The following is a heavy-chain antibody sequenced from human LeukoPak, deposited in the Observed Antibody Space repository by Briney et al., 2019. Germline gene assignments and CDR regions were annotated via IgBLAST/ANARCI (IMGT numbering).Heavy chain of an antibody. CDR3: ARGGPITVTTDYYYYYMDV. CDR1: GGSFSGYY. J-gene: IGHJ6*03. CDR2: INHSGST. V-gene: IGHV4-34*01. D-gene: IGHD4-11*01. Sequence: SEPLSLPCAVYGGSFSGYYWSWIRPPPGNRLEWIGEINHSGSTNYNPSLKSRVTISVDTSKNQFSLKLSSVTAADTAVYYCARGGPITVTTDYYYYYMDVWGKGTTVTVSS.